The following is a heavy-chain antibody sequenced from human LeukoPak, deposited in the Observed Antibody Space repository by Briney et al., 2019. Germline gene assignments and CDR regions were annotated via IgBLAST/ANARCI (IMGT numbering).Heavy chain of an antibody. D-gene: IGHD3-9*01. CDR3: ARVLRYFDWLSNGDYYYYYMDV. CDR1: GFTFSSYW. Sequence: GGSLRLSCAASGFTFSSYWMHWVRQAPGKGLVWVSRINSDGSSTSYADSVKGRFTISRDNAKNTLYLQMNSLRAEDTAVYYCARVLRYFDWLSNGDYYYYYMDVWGKGTTVTISS. V-gene: IGHV3-74*01. J-gene: IGHJ6*03. CDR2: INSDGSST.